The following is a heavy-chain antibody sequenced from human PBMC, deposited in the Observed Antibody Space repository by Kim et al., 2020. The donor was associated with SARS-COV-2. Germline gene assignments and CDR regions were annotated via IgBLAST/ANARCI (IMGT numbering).Heavy chain of an antibody. D-gene: IGHD3-22*01. J-gene: IGHJ5*02. V-gene: IGHV4-39*07. CDR2: IYYSGST. CDR1: GGSISSSSYY. Sequence: SETLSLTCTVSGGSISSSSYYWGWIRQPPGKGLEWIGSIYYSGSTYYNPSLKSRVTISVDTSKNQFSLKLSSVTAADTAVYYCATRYYYDSSGYYPGFDPWGQVTLVTVSS. CDR3: ATRYYYDSSGYYPGFDP.